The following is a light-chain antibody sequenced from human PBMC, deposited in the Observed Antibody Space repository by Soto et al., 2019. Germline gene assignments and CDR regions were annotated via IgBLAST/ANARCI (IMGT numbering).Light chain of an antibody. Sequence: QSALTQPSSVSGAPGQRVTISCTGTSSNIGAGYDVHWYQHLPGTAPKLLIYTNDNRPSGVPDRFSASNSGTSASLAIAGLQAEDEAEYYCQSYDSTLGGYVFGTGTKVTVL. J-gene: IGLJ1*01. CDR2: TND. CDR1: SSNIGAGYD. V-gene: IGLV1-40*01. CDR3: QSYDSTLGGYV.